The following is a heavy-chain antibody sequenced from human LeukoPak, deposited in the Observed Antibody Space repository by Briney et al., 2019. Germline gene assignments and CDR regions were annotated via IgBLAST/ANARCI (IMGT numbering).Heavy chain of an antibody. CDR1: GFTFSSYW. V-gene: IGHV3-9*01. J-gene: IGHJ3*02. CDR3: AGELRQGDAFDI. Sequence: GGSLRLSCAASGFTFSSYWMHWVRQAPGKGLEWVSGISWNSGSIGYADSVKGRFTISRDNAKNSLYLQMNSLRAEDTALYYCAGELRQGDAFDIWGQGTMVTVSS. D-gene: IGHD1-26*01. CDR2: ISWNSGSI.